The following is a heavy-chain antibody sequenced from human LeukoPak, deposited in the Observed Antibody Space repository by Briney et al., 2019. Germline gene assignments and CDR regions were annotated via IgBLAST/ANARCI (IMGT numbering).Heavy chain of an antibody. Sequence: ASVKVSCKASGYTFTGYYMHWVRQAPGQGLEWMGWMNPNSGNTGYAQKFQGRVTITRNTSISTAYMELSSLRSEDTALYYCARVSGWELLFDYYYMDVWGKGTTVTVSS. D-gene: IGHD1-26*01. CDR3: ARVSGWELLFDYYYMDV. CDR2: MNPNSGNT. V-gene: IGHV1-8*03. CDR1: GYTFTGYY. J-gene: IGHJ6*03.